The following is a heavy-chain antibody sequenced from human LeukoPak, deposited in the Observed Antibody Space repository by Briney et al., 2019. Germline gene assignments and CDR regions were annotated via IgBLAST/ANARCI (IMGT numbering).Heavy chain of an antibody. Sequence: GGSLRLSCAASGFAFSSYAMGWVRQAPGKGLEWDSITSGSGGTTYYADSVKGRFTISRDNSKNTLYLQKNSLRAEDTAVYYCVKGNYYDNNGYFYPYFDYWGQGTLVTVSS. CDR1: GFAFSSYA. J-gene: IGHJ4*02. CDR2: TSGSGGTT. CDR3: VKGNYYDNNGYFYPYFDY. D-gene: IGHD3-22*01. V-gene: IGHV3-23*01.